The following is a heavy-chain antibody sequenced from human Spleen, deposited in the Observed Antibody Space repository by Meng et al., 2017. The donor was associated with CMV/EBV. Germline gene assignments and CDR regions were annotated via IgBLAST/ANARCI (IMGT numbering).Heavy chain of an antibody. CDR3: ARDLINYGSGSYAGSP. CDR2: LRHRGST. J-gene: IGHJ5*02. V-gene: IGHV4-59*02. D-gene: IGHD3-10*01. Sequence: SETLSLTCAFSGCSVNNYYWSWIRQPPGRGLEWIGSLRHRGSTNYNPSLKRRVTISVDTSKNQFSLKLSSVTAADTAVYYCARDLINYGSGSYAGSPWGQGTLVTVSS. CDR1: GCSVNNYY.